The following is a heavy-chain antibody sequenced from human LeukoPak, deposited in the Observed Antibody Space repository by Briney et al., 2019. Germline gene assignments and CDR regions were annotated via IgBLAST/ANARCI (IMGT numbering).Heavy chain of an antibody. CDR2: ISSSSSYI. D-gene: IGHD2-21*02. CDR3: AREEGTDCGGDCYSGY. J-gene: IGHJ4*02. CDR1: GFTFSSYS. Sequence: KSGGSLRLSCGASGFTFSSYSMNWVRQAPGKGPEWVSSISSSSSYIYYADSVKGRFTVSRDNAKNSLYLQMNSLRAEDTAVYCCAREEGTDCGGDCYSGYWGQGTLVTVSS. V-gene: IGHV3-21*01.